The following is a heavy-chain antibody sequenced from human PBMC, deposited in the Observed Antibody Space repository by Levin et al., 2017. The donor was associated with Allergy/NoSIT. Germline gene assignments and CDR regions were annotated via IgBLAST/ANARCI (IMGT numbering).Heavy chain of an antibody. D-gene: IGHD6-13*01. V-gene: IGHV1-69*13. CDR2: IIPIFGTA. J-gene: IGHJ6*02. CDR1: GGTFSSYA. CDR3: ARDPLSVEQQLDYYYYDGMDV. Sequence: SVKVSCKASGGTFSSYAISWVRQAPGQGLEWMGGIIPIFGTANYAQKFQGRVTITADESTSTAYMELSSLRSEDTAVYYCARDPLSVEQQLDYYYYDGMDVWGQGTTVTVSS.